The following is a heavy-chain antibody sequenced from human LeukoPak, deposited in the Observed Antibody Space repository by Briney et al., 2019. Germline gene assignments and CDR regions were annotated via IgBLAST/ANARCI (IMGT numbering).Heavy chain of an antibody. V-gene: IGHV3-21*05. CDR1: GFILSTYQ. CDR2: ISSSSSYI. Sequence: GGSLRLSCAASGFILSTYQVNWIRRAPGKGLEWVSFISSSSSYIYYADSVKGRFTISRDNAKNSLYLQMNSLRAEDTAVYYCARVGEMATIVRYLDYWGQGTLVTVSS. D-gene: IGHD5-24*01. J-gene: IGHJ4*02. CDR3: ARVGEMATIVRYLDY.